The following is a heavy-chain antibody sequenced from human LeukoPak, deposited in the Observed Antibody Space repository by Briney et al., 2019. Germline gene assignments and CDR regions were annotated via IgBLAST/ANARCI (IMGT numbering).Heavy chain of an antibody. V-gene: IGHV4-39*01. CDR3: ARQERRVDTAMVNY. Sequence: SETLSLTCTVSGGSISSSSYYWGWIRQPPGKGLEWIGSIYYSGSTYYKPSLKSRVTISVDTSKNQFSLKLSSVTAADTAVYYCARQERRVDTAMVNYWGQGTLVTVSS. J-gene: IGHJ4*02. CDR2: IYYSGST. D-gene: IGHD5-18*01. CDR1: GGSISSSSYY.